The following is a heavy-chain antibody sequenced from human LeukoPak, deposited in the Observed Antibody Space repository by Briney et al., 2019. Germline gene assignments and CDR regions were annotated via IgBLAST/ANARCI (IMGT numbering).Heavy chain of an antibody. CDR3: AREDIYDVHFDY. CDR2: ISSSSITI. D-gene: IGHD5-12*01. V-gene: IGHV3-48*01. J-gene: IGHJ4*02. Sequence: AGSLRLSCAASGFTFSSYSMNWVRQAPGKGLEWVSYISSSSITIHYADSVKGRFTISRDNAKKSLYQQMNSLTVEATAVYYCAREDIYDVHFDYWGQGALVTVSS. CDR1: GFTFSSYS.